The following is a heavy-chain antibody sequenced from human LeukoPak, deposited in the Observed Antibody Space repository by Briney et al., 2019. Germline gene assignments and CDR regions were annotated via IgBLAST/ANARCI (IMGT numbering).Heavy chain of an antibody. V-gene: IGHV3-23*01. J-gene: IGHJ4*02. Sequence: GGSLRLSCAASGFSFSTSAMSWVRQAPGKGLEWVSTISSGGSTTFYVDSVKGRFTISRDNSKNTLYLQMNSLRAEDTAVYYCAKAGSNFDYWGQGTLVTVSS. CDR2: ISSGGSTT. CDR1: GFSFSTSA. D-gene: IGHD6-19*01. CDR3: AKAGSNFDY.